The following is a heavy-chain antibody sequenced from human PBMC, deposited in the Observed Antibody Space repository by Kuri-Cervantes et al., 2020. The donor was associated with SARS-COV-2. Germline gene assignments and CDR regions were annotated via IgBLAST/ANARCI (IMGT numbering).Heavy chain of an antibody. V-gene: IGHV1-46*01. J-gene: IGHJ4*02. CDR1: GYTFTSYY. Sequence: ASVKVSCKASGYTFTSYYMHWVRQAPGQGLEWMGIINPSGGSTSYAQKFQGRVTMTRDTPTGTVYMELSSLRSEDTAVYYCARDWGQSRYDFWSGYALGYWGQGTLVTVSS. CDR2: INPSGGST. D-gene: IGHD3-3*01. CDR3: ARDWGQSRYDFWSGYALGY.